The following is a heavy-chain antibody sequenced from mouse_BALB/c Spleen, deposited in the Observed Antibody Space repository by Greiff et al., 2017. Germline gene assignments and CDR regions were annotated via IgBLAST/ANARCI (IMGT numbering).Heavy chain of an antibody. CDR1: GISITTGNYR. Sequence: EVKLVESGPGLVKPSQTVSLTCTVTGISITTGNYRWSWIRQFPGNKLEWIGYIYYSGTITYNPSLTSRTTITRDTSKNQFFLEMNSLTAEDTATYYCARDRYSYAMDYWGQGTSVTVSS. D-gene: IGHD2-14*01. CDR3: ARDRYSYAMDY. J-gene: IGHJ4*01. CDR2: IYYSGTI. V-gene: IGHV3-5*02.